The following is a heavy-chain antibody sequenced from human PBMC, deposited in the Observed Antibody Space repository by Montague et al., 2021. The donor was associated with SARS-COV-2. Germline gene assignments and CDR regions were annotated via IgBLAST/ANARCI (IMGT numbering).Heavy chain of an antibody. Sequence: SETLSLTCTVSGGSIRTSSYYWGWIRQPPGKGLDWIGSIYYSGSTYYNPSLKSRVTISVDTSKNQFSLKLSSVTAADTAVYYCAMRGGALDAFDIWGQGTMVIASS. D-gene: IGHD4-17*01. CDR3: AMRGGALDAFDI. CDR1: GGSIRTSSYY. CDR2: IYYSGST. J-gene: IGHJ3*02. V-gene: IGHV4-39*01.